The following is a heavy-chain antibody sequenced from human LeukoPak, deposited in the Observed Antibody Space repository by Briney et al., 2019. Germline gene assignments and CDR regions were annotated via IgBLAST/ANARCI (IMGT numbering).Heavy chain of an antibody. D-gene: IGHD2-8*01. CDR2: INHSGST. Sequence: PSETLSLICAVYGGSFSGYYWSWIRQPPGKGLGWIGEINHSGSTNYNPSLKSRVTISVDTSKNQFSLKLSSVTAADTAVYYCARESMLYPNWFDPWGQGTLVTVSS. J-gene: IGHJ5*02. V-gene: IGHV4-34*01. CDR3: ARESMLYPNWFDP. CDR1: GGSFSGYY.